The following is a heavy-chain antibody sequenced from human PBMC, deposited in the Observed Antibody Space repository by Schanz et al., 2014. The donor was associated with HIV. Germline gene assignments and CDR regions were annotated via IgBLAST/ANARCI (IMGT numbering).Heavy chain of an antibody. D-gene: IGHD2-8*01. Sequence: QVRLVQSGAEVQKPGASVKVSCTASGYTFSGHYLHWVRQAPGQGLEWMGWINPNSGGTNYAQKFQGRVTMTRDTSISTAFMELSSLRSDDTAVYYCARDTNFVLDVWGQGTTVTVSS. CDR1: GYTFSGHY. CDR3: ARDTNFVLDV. CDR2: INPNSGGT. J-gene: IGHJ6*02. V-gene: IGHV1-2*02.